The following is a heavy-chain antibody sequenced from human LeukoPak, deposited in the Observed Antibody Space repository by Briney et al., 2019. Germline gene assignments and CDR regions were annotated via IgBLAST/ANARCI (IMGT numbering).Heavy chain of an antibody. V-gene: IGHV3-49*04. Sequence: GGSLRLSCTASGFTFGDYAMSWVRQAPGKGLEWVGFIRSKAYGGTTEYAASVKGRFTISRDDSKSIAYLQMNSLKTEDTAVYYCTREGRKWELHFDYWGQGTLVTVSS. CDR2: IRSKAYGGTT. CDR1: GFTFGDYA. D-gene: IGHD1-26*01. CDR3: TREGRKWELHFDY. J-gene: IGHJ4*02.